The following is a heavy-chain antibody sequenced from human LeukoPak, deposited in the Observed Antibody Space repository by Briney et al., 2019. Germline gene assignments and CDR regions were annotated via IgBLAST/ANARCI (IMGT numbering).Heavy chain of an antibody. D-gene: IGHD3-10*01. J-gene: IGHJ3*02. CDR3: TKDSEVGDGWDAFDI. CDR2: IRFDGSDK. CDR1: GFTFNIYG. V-gene: IGHV3-30*02. Sequence: QPGGSLRLSCVASGFTFNIYGMHWVRQAPGKGLEWISFIRFDGSDKFYADSVKGRFAISRDNSKNTLYLQMNSLRAEDMALYYCTKDSEVGDGWDAFDIWGQGTMVTVSS.